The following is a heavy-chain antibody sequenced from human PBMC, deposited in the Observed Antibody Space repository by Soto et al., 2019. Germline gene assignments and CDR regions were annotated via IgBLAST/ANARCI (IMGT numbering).Heavy chain of an antibody. J-gene: IGHJ4*02. CDR2: MNPNTGDT. CDR3: ARGDGYIFDY. V-gene: IGHV1-8*01. CDR1: GYTFISYD. Sequence: QVQLVQSGAEVKKPGASVKVSCKAAGYTFISYDINWVRQATGQGLEWMGWMNPNTGDTGYAQKFQGRVTMTRNTSINTANLELSSLRSADTAVYSCARGDGYIFDYWGQGTLVTVSS. D-gene: IGHD5-12*01.